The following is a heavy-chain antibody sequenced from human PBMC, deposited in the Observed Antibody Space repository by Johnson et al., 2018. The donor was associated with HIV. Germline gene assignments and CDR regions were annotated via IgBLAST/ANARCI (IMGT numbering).Heavy chain of an antibody. CDR2: ISYDGSNK. CDR1: GFTFSSYA. CDR3: ARVRSGLSYDAFDI. D-gene: IGHD3-3*01. J-gene: IGHJ3*02. Sequence: QVQLVESGGGVVQPGRSLRLSCAASGFTFSSYAMHWVRQAPGKGLEWVAVISYDGSNKYYADSVKGRFTISRDNAKNSLYLQMNSLRAEDTAIYYCARVRSGLSYDAFDIWGQGTMVTVSS. V-gene: IGHV3-30-3*01.